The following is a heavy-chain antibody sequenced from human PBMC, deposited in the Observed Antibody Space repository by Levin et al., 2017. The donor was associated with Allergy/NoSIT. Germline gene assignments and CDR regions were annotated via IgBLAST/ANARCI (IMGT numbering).Heavy chain of an antibody. CDR3: AKRGVVVTGDSHYDYAVDV. J-gene: IGHJ6*02. Sequence: KVSCKGSGYSFTSYWIAWVRQLTGKGLEWMGSIYSGDSDTRYGPSFHGQVTIPVDKSINTAYLQWSSLKASDTAMYYCAKRGVVVTGDSHYDYAVDVWGQGTTVTVSS. D-gene: IGHD2-21*01. V-gene: IGHV5-51*01. CDR1: GYSFTSYW. CDR2: IYSGDSDT.